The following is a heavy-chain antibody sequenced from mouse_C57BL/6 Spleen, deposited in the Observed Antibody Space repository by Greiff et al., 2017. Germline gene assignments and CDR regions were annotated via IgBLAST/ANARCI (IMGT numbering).Heavy chain of an antibody. D-gene: IGHD1-1*01. Sequence: QVQLQQPGAQLVRPGSSVKLSCTASGYTFTSYWMHWVKQRPIQGLEWIGNIDPSDSETHYNQKFKDKATLTVDKSSSTAYMQLSSLTSEDSAVYYCAGDYGSSYGFYYWGQGTTLTVSS. J-gene: IGHJ2*01. CDR2: IDPSDSET. CDR3: AGDYGSSYGFYY. V-gene: IGHV1-52*01. CDR1: GYTFTSYW.